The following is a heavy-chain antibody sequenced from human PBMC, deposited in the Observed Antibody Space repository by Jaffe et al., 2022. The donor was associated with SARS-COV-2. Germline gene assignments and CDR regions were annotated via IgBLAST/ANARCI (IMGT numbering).Heavy chain of an antibody. D-gene: IGHD6-19*01. CDR1: GYTFTSYG. CDR2: ISAYNGNT. CDR3: ARDPYSSGWYAPPNDQYNWFDP. Sequence: QVQLVQSGAEVKKPGASVKVSCKASGYTFTSYGISWVRQAPGQGLEWMGWISAYNGNTNYAQKLQGRVTMTTDTSTSTAYMELRSLRSDDTAVYYCARDPYSSGWYAPPNDQYNWFDPWGQGTLVTVSS. V-gene: IGHV1-18*01. J-gene: IGHJ5*02.